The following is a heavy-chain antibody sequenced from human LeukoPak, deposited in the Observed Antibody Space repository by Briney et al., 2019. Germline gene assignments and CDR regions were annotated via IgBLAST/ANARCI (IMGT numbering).Heavy chain of an antibody. V-gene: IGHV1-69*13. J-gene: IGHJ4*02. CDR2: IIPIFGTA. CDR1: GGTFSSYA. CDR3: ARDESIAAAGFDY. D-gene: IGHD6-13*01. Sequence: SVKVSCKASGGTFSSYAISWVRQAPGQGLEWMGGIIPIFGTANYAQKFQGRATITADESTSTAYMELSSLRSEDTAVYYCARDESIAAAGFDYWGQGTLVTVSS.